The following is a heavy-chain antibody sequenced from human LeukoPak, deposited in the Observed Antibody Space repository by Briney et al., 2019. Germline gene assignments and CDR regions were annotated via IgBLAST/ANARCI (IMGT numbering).Heavy chain of an antibody. Sequence: SGGSLRLSCAASGFTFSSYAMHWVRQAPGKGLEWVAVMSYDGSNKYYADSVKGRFTISRDNSKNTLYLQMNSLRAEDTAVYYCARAAGGVVVITNMDYWGQGTLVTVSS. CDR2: MSYDGSNK. D-gene: IGHD3-22*01. V-gene: IGHV3-30-3*01. CDR3: ARAAGGVVVITNMDY. CDR1: GFTFSSYA. J-gene: IGHJ4*02.